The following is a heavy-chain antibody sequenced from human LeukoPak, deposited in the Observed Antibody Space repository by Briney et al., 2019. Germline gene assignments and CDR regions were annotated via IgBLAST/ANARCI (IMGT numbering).Heavy chain of an antibody. J-gene: IGHJ4*02. CDR3: ARDPVDTALDGDFDY. V-gene: IGHV3-7*03. CDR1: GFIFTNYF. Sequence: GGSLRLSCAASGFIFTNYFMSWVRQAPGKGLEWVASIKHDGSEKYYVDSVRGRFTISRDNAKNSLYLQMNSLRAEDTAVYYCARDPVDTALDGDFDYWGQGTLVTVSS. D-gene: IGHD5-18*01. CDR2: IKHDGSEK.